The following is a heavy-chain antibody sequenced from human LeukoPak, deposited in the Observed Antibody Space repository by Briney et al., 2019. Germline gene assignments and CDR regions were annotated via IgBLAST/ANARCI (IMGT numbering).Heavy chain of an antibody. CDR2: IKYDGSEK. CDR3: TRNKRGDY. CDR1: GFTFSTYW. Sequence: GGPLRLSCAVSGFTFSTYWMSWARQARGKGLELVADIKYDGSEKYYVDSVKARFTISRDNAKNSLFLQMNSLRAEHSAMYYCTRNKRGDYWGQGTLVTVSS. J-gene: IGHJ4*02. V-gene: IGHV3-7*01. D-gene: IGHD1-1*01.